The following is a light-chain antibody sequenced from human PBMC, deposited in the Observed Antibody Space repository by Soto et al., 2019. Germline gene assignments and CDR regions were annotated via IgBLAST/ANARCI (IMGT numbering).Light chain of an antibody. Sequence: QSVLAQPASVSGSPGQSITIPCTGTTSDIGAYDYVSWYQQHPGKVPKLIIFEVTKRPSGFSSRFSGSKSGNTASLTISGLQAEDEADYYCSSYSSRSTLYVFGTGTKVTVL. CDR2: EVT. CDR1: TSDIGAYDY. CDR3: SSYSSRSTLYV. V-gene: IGLV2-14*01. J-gene: IGLJ1*01.